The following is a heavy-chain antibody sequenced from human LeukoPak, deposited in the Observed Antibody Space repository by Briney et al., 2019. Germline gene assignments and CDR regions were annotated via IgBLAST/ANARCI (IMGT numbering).Heavy chain of an antibody. V-gene: IGHV4-39*07. CDR2: IFYSGSA. CDR1: GASINRRSYY. J-gene: IGHJ5*02. CDR3: ARDWVPATAVHLNWFDP. Sequence: SETLSLTCTVSGASINRRSYYWGWIRQPPGKGLEWIGSIFYSGSAYYNPSLKSRVTISVDTSKNQFSLKLSSVTAADTAVYYCARDWVPATAVHLNWFDPWGQGTLVTVSS. D-gene: IGHD2-2*01.